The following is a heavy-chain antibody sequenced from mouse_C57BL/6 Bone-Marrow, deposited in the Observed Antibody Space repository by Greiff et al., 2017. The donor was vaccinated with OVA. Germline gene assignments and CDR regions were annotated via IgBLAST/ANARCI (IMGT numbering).Heavy chain of an antibody. Sequence: VMLVESGAELARPGASVKLSCKASGYTFTSYGISWVKQRTGQGLEWIGEIYPRSGNTYYNEKFKGKATLTADKSSSTAYMELRSLTSEDSAVYFCARGRVWLRGDYWGQGTTLTVSS. D-gene: IGHD2-2*01. J-gene: IGHJ2*01. CDR2: IYPRSGNT. CDR1: GYTFTSYG. CDR3: ARGRVWLRGDY. V-gene: IGHV1-81*01.